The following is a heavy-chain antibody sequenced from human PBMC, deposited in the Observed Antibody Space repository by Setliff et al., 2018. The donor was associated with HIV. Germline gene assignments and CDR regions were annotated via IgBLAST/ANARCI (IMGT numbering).Heavy chain of an antibody. CDR1: GYTFTSYG. J-gene: IGHJ6*02. CDR2: ISAYNGNT. Sequence: GASVKVSCKASGYTFTSYGISWVRQAPGQGLEWMGWISAYNGNTNYAQKLQGRVTRTTDTSTSTAYMELRSLRSDDTAVYYCARDPKRYYDILTGYPSYYGMDVWGQGTTVTVSS. CDR3: ARDPKRYYDILTGYPSYYGMDV. D-gene: IGHD3-9*01. V-gene: IGHV1-18*01.